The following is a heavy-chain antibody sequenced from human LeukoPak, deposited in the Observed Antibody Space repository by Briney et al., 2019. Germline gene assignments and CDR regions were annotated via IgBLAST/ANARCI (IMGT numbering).Heavy chain of an antibody. CDR3: ARGLASGYPPIPFDY. D-gene: IGHD3-3*01. CDR1: GESFSGYY. CDR2: IIDTGST. V-gene: IGHV4-34*12. Sequence: SSETLSLTCAVYGESFSGYYWTWIRQPPGKGLEWIGEIIDTGSTKYNSSLKSRVTTDTSKNEFSLNLTSVTAADTAVYYCARGLASGYPPIPFDYWGQGTLVTVSS. J-gene: IGHJ4*02.